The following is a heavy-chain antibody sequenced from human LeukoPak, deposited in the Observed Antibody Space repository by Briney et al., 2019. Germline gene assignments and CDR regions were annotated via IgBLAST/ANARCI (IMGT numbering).Heavy chain of an antibody. D-gene: IGHD3-22*01. V-gene: IGHV3-30*04. CDR2: LSYDGSNK. J-gene: IGHJ4*02. Sequence: GGSLRLSCAASGFTFSSYAMHWVRQAPGKGLEWVAVLSYDGSNKYYADSVKGRFTISRDNSKSTLYLQMNSLRAEDTAVYYCARNGWDYYDSSGYYFDYWGQGTLVTVSS. CDR3: ARNGWDYYDSSGYYFDY. CDR1: GFTFSSYA.